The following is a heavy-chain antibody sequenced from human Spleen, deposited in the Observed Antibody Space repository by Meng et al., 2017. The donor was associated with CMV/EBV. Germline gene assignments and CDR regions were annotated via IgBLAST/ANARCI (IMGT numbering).Heavy chain of an antibody. D-gene: IGHD2-2*01. J-gene: IGHJ4*02. CDR1: GFTCSNYG. Sequence: GGSLRFSCAASGFTCSNYGMSWVRQAPGKGLEWVSTMYYGASGTYYADSVQGRFVISRDDSKNTLHLQMNNLRAEDTAVYYCAKRPELYCSSTGCYEGGAYYFDYWGQGTLVTVSS. CDR3: AKRPELYCSSTGCYEGGAYYFDY. V-gene: IGHV3-23*03. CDR2: MYYGASGT.